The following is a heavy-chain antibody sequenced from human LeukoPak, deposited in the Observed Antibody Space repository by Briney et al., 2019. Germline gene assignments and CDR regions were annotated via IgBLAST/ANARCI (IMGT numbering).Heavy chain of an antibody. J-gene: IGHJ4*02. CDR2: ISDDGRNK. Sequence: GGSLGLSCAASGFTFNNYGMHYVRQAPGKGLEWVAVISDDGRNKNYADSVKGRFTISRDSSNNTLYLQMNSLRAEDTGVYFCAKDRETTASGTFDFRGQGTPVTVSS. D-gene: IGHD6-13*01. CDR1: GFTFNNYG. V-gene: IGHV3-30*18. CDR3: AKDRETTASGTFDF.